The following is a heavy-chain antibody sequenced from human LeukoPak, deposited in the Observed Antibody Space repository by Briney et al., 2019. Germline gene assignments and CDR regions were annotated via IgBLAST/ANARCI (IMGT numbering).Heavy chain of an antibody. D-gene: IGHD3-10*01. CDR2: IKQDGSEK. CDR3: AREGYYGSGRDDY. J-gene: IGHJ4*02. CDR1: GFTFSSYW. V-gene: IGHV3-7*01. Sequence: LAGGSLRLSCAASGFTFSSYWMSWVRQAPGKGLEWVANIKQDGSEKYYVDSVKGRFTISRDNAKNSLYLQMNSLRAEDTAVYYCAREGYYGSGRDDYWGQGTLGTVSS.